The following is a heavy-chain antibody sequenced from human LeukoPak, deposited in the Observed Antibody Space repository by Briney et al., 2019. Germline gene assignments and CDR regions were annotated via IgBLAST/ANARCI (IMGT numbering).Heavy chain of an antibody. CDR2: INHSGST. CDR1: GGSFSGYY. Sequence: SETLSLTCAVYGGSFSGYYWSWIRQPPGKGLEWIGEINHSGSTNYNPSLKSRVTISVDTSKNQFSLKLSSVTAADTAVYYCAREGITMVRGVTFNWFDPWGQGTLVTVSS. J-gene: IGHJ5*02. CDR3: AREGITMVRGVTFNWFDP. V-gene: IGHV4-34*01. D-gene: IGHD3-10*01.